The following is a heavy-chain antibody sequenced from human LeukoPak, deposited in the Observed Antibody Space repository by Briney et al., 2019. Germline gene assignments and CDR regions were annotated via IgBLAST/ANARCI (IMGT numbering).Heavy chain of an antibody. CDR3: ARGSIWKTTVTTGY. J-gene: IGHJ4*02. D-gene: IGHD4-17*01. CDR2: ISSSSSTI. V-gene: IGHV3-48*01. Sequence: GGSLRLSCAASGFTFSSNSMNWVRQAPGKGLEWVSYISSSSSTIYYADSVKGRFTISRDNAKNSLYLQMNSLRAEDTAVYYCARGSIWKTTVTTGYWGQGTLVTVSS. CDR1: GFTFSSNS.